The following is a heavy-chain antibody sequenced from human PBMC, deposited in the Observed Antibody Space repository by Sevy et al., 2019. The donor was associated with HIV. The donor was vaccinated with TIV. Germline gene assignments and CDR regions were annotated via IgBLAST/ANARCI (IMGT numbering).Heavy chain of an antibody. J-gene: IGHJ4*02. CDR2: IYYSGST. Sequence: SETLSLTCAVSGGSISSSHHYWGWIRQPPGKGLEWLGTIYYSGSTYYNPSLKSRVTISVDMSKNQFSLNLSSVTAADTAVYYCARRLLAPKYYFDNWGQGTLVTVSS. CDR1: GGSISSSHHY. V-gene: IGHV4-39*01. CDR3: ARRLLAPKYYFDN.